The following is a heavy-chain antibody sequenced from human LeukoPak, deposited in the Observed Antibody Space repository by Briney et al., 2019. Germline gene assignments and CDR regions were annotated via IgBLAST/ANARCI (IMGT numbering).Heavy chain of an antibody. J-gene: IGHJ4*02. V-gene: IGHV4-39*01. D-gene: IGHD3-22*01. CDR1: GGSIIGSTYY. Sequence: SETLSLTCTVSGGSIIGSTYYWGWIRQPPGKGLDWIGIINYSGSTYYNPSLWSRVTISVDTSKNQFSLKLHSVTASDTAVYYCARGYDYWGPGTLVTVSS. CDR2: INYSGST. CDR3: ARGYDY.